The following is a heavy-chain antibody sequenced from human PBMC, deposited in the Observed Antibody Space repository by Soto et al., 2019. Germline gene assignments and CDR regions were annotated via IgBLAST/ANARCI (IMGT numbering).Heavy chain of an antibody. D-gene: IGHD3-9*01. Sequence: SETLSLTCTVSGGSIISSSYYWGWIRQPPGKGLEWIGSIYYSGSTYYNPSLKSRVTISVDTYKNQFSLKLSSVTAADTAVYYFCRLHITMRYYDILTVYYNTYSFDHRGQGTLVTVSS. CDR2: IYYSGST. J-gene: IGHJ4*02. CDR1: GGSIISSSYY. V-gene: IGHV4-39*01. CDR3: CRLHITMRYYDILTVYYNTYSFDH.